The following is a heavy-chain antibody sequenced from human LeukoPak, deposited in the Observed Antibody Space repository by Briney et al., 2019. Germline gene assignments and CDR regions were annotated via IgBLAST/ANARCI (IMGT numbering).Heavy chain of an antibody. CDR3: ATSAGWYNYFVMAV. V-gene: IGHV3-23*01. CDR1: GFTFSTYA. D-gene: IGHD2-15*01. J-gene: IGHJ6*02. Sequence: GGSLRLSCAASGFTFSTYAMSWVRQAPGKGLEWVSAISGSADSTYYADSVKGQFAISRDNSKNTLYLQMNSLRAEDTALYYYATSAGWYNYFVMAVWGQGTTVTVSS. CDR2: ISGSADST.